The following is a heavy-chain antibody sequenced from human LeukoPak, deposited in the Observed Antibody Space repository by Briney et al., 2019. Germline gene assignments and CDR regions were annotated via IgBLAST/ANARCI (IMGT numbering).Heavy chain of an antibody. J-gene: IGHJ6*02. V-gene: IGHV3-23*01. CDR3: AAVSTTYYYYGMDV. D-gene: IGHD5/OR15-5a*01. CDR1: GFTFSSYA. Sequence: GGSLRLSCAASGFTFSSYAMSWVRQAPGKGLEWVSAISGSGGSTYYADSVKGRFTIPRDNSRNTLYLQMNSLRTGDTAVYYCAAVSTTYYYYGMDVWGQGTTVTVSS. CDR2: ISGSGGST.